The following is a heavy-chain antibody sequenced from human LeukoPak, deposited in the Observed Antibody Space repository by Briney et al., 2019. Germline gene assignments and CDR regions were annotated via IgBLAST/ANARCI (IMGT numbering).Heavy chain of an antibody. Sequence: PGRSLRLSCAAPGFTFSTYGMHWVRQAPGKGLEWVAVISYDGSNKYYADSVRGRFTISRDNPKNTLYLQMNSLRAEDTAVYYCAKAGPSVAARALSYGLDVWGQGTTVTVSS. CDR1: GFTFSTYG. CDR2: ISYDGSNK. CDR3: AKAGPSVAARALSYGLDV. V-gene: IGHV3-30*18. J-gene: IGHJ6*02. D-gene: IGHD2-15*01.